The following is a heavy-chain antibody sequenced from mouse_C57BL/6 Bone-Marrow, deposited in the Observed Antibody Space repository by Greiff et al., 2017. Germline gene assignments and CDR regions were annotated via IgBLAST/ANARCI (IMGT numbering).Heavy chain of an antibody. D-gene: IGHD2-3*01. CDR2: IWRGGST. V-gene: IGHV2-5*01. CDR1: GFSLTSYG. Sequence: QVQLKESGPGLVQPSQSLSITCTVSGFSLTSYGVHWVRQSPGKGLEWLGVIWRGGSTDYNAAFMSRLSITKDNSKSQVFFKMNSLQADDTAIYYCAKNGYYLYYAMDYWGQGTSVTVSS. CDR3: AKNGYYLYYAMDY. J-gene: IGHJ4*01.